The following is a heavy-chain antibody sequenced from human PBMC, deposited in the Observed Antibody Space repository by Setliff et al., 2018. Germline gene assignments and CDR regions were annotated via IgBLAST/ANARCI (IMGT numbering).Heavy chain of an antibody. V-gene: IGHV1-24*01. CDR1: GTTFNSHA. CDR2: FDPEDGET. Sequence: EASVKVSCKTSGTTFNSHAINWVRQAPGKGLEWMGGFDPEDGETIYAQKFQGRVTMTEDTSTDPAYMELSSLRSEDTAVYYCATPRSGIIDAFDIWGQGTMVTVSS. CDR3: ATPRSGIIDAFDI. J-gene: IGHJ3*02.